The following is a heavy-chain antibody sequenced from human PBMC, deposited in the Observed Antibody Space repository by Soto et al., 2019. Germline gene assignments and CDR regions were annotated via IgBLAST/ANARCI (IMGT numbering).Heavy chain of an antibody. CDR3: ARVISRDYAVYFDY. J-gene: IGHJ4*02. CDR2: IYYSGST. D-gene: IGHD4-17*01. CDR1: GGSISSGDYY. Sequence: PSETLSLTCTVSGGSISSGDYYWSWIRQPPGKGLEWIGYIYYSGSTYYNPSLKNRVTISVDTSKNQFSLKLSSVTAADTAVYYCARVISRDYAVYFDYWGQGTLVTVSS. V-gene: IGHV4-30-4*01.